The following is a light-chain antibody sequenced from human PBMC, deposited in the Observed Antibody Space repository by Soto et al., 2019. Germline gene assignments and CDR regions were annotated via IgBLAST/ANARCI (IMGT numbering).Light chain of an antibody. V-gene: IGLV2-14*01. J-gene: IGLJ2*01. CDR1: SSDVGGYNS. CDR2: DVN. CDR3: SSYTSSSTDVI. Sequence: QSALTQPASVSGSPGQSITISCTGTSSDVGGYNSVSWYQQHPGKAPKLMIYDVNDRPSGVSNRFSGSKSGNTASLSISGLQAEDEADYYCSSYTSSSTDVIFGGGTQLTVL.